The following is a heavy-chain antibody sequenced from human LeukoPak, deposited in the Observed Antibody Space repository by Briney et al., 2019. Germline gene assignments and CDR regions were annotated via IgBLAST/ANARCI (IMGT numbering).Heavy chain of an antibody. J-gene: IGHJ4*02. CDR2: IYYSWST. CDR1: GXSISSYY. Sequence: SETLSLTCTVSGXSISSYYWSWIRQPPGKGLEWIGYIYYSWSTNYNPSLKSRVTISVDTSKNQFSLKLSSVTAADTAVYYCAAGSPPDHWGQGTLVTVSS. V-gene: IGHV4-59*01. CDR3: AAGSPPDH. D-gene: IGHD3-10*01.